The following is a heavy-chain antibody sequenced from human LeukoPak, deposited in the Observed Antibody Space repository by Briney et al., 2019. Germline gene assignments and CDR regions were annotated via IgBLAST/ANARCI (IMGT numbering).Heavy chain of an antibody. J-gene: IGHJ4*02. CDR3: TTVGNWNPRSY. D-gene: IGHD1-20*01. CDR2: VTSKTEGGTA. V-gene: IGHV3-15*01. CDR1: GFTFTNAW. Sequence: PGGSLRLSCAASGFTFTNAWMSWVRQAPGKGLEWVGRVTSKTEGGTADYSAPVKGRFTISRDDSKNILYLQMSSLETEDTGVYYCTTVGNWNPRSYWGQGTLVTVSS.